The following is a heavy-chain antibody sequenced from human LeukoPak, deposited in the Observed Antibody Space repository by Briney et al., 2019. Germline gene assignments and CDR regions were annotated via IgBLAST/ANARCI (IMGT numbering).Heavy chain of an antibody. D-gene: IGHD3-10*01. J-gene: IGHJ5*02. CDR2: IKQDGSEK. CDR1: GFTFSSYW. CDR3: ARGIPAGWFGVPFDP. Sequence: GGSLRLSCAASGFTFSSYWMSWVRQAPGKGLEWVANIKQDGSEKYYVDSVKGRFTISRDNAKNSLYLQMNSLRAEDTAVYYCARGIPAGWFGVPFDPWGQGTLVTVSS. V-gene: IGHV3-7*01.